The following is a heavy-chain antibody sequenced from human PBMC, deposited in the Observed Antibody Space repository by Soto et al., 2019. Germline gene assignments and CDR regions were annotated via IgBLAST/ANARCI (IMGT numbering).Heavy chain of an antibody. CDR2: IMVSIETI. J-gene: IGHJ4*02. CDR1: GFTFSNYA. V-gene: IGHV3-23*01. D-gene: IGHD6-19*01. Sequence: EVQLLESGGGLVQPGGSLRLSCAASGFTFSNYAMTWVRQAPXXXXXWVEVIMVSIETIDTTDSVRGRFPTPGDNSKNAVYRQMTSLSAEDSAVXYWGRVFSRTSGWVWKWGGQGTLVTVPP. CDR3: GRVFSRTSGWVWKW.